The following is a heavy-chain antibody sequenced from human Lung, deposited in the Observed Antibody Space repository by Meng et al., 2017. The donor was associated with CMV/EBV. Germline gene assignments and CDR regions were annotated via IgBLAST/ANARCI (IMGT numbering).Heavy chain of an antibody. D-gene: IGHD2-21*01. CDR2: FYYRGNS. V-gene: IGHV4-59*01. J-gene: IGHJ4*02. CDR3: ARGSYLAVEG. Sequence: HVELRESGPGLVKPSETLSLTGTVSGGSINSYYLSWIRQPPGQGLEWLGYFYYRGNSNYNPSLKSRVTISVDTSKNLFSLNLTSVTAADAAPYYCARGSYLAVEGWGLGTLVTVSS. CDR1: GGSINSYY.